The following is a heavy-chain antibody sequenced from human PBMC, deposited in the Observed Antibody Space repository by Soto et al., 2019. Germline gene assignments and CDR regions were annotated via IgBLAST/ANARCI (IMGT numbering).Heavy chain of an antibody. CDR1: GGSFSGYY. Sequence: QVHLQQWGAGLLKPSETLSLTCAVYGGSFSGYYWSWIRQPPGKGLEWIGEINHSGSTNYNPSLKGRVSISVGTSNNQFSLKLSSVTAAGTAVYYCARGRGDGYNQHWYFDLWGRGTLVTVSS. CDR3: ARGRGDGYNQHWYFDL. D-gene: IGHD3-10*01. J-gene: IGHJ2*01. CDR2: INHSGST. V-gene: IGHV4-34*01.